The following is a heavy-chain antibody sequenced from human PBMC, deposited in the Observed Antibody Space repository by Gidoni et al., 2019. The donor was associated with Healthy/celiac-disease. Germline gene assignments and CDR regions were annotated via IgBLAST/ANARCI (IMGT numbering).Heavy chain of an antibody. Sequence: QVQLQESGPGLVKPSQTLSLTCPVSGRSLSSGGYYWSWIRQHPGKGLEWTWSIYYSGSTYYNPSLKSRVTISVDTSKNQFALKLSSVTAADTAVYYCARRGDGDSFFDYWGQGTLVTVSS. D-gene: IGHD4-17*01. V-gene: IGHV4-31*03. CDR3: ARRGDGDSFFDY. CDR2: IYYSGST. J-gene: IGHJ4*02. CDR1: GRSLSSGGYY.